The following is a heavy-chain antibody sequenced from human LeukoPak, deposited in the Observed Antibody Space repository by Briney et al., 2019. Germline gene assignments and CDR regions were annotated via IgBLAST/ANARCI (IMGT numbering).Heavy chain of an antibody. V-gene: IGHV4-61*02. CDR3: ARDLYYYGSGSTTNFDY. CDR2: IYTSGST. D-gene: IGHD3-10*01. Sequence: SETLSLTCTVSGGSISSGSYYWSWIRQPAGKGLEWIGRIYTSGSTNYNPSLKSRVTMSVDTSKNQFSLKLSSVTAADTAVYYCARDLYYYGSGSTTNFDYWGQGTLVTVSS. CDR1: GGSISSGSYY. J-gene: IGHJ4*02.